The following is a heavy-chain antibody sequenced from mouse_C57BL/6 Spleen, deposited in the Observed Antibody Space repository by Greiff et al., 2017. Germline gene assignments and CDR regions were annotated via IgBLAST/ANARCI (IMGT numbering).Heavy chain of an antibody. CDR2: IWSGGST. V-gene: IGHV2-2*01. CDR1: GFSFTSYG. J-gene: IGHJ3*01. CDR3: AGGSRYAWIAY. Sequence: QVQLKESGPGLVQPSQSLSITCTVSGFSFTSYGVHWVRQSPGKGLEWLGVIWSGGSTAYNAAFISSLSISKDNSTSQDFSKMNSLRADDTAIYYCAGGSRYAWIAYRGQGTLVTVSA. D-gene: IGHD3-1*01.